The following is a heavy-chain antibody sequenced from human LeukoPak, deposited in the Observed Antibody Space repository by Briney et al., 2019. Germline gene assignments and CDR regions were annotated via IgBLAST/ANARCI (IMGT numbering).Heavy chain of an antibody. V-gene: IGHV4-4*07. CDR1: GGSNSSYY. D-gene: IGHD3-22*01. J-gene: IGHJ4*02. CDR3: ARLYYYDSSGYPLFDY. CDR2: IYTSGST. Sequence: PSETLSLTCTVSGGSNSSYYWSWIRQPAGKGLEWIGRIYTSGSTNYNPSLKSRVTMSVDTSKNQFSLKLSSVTAADTAVYYCARLYYYDSSGYPLFDYWGQGTLVTVSS.